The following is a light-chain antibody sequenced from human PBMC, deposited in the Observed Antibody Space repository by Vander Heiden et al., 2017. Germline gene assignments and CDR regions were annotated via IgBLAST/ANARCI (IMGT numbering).Light chain of an antibody. Sequence: EIVMTQSPSTLSVSPGERATLSCRASQSVSSNLAWYQQKPGQAPRLLSYGASTRATGIPARFSGSGSGTEFTLTISSLQSEDLAVYYCQQENNWPITFGGGTKVXIK. CDR2: GAS. CDR1: QSVSSN. J-gene: IGKJ4*01. CDR3: QQENNWPIT. V-gene: IGKV3-15*01.